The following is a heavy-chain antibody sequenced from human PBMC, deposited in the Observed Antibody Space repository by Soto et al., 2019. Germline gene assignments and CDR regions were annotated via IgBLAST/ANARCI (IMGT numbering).Heavy chain of an antibody. D-gene: IGHD6-13*01. Sequence: GGSLRLSCAASGFTFSSYAMSWVHQAPGKGLEWVSAISGSGGSTYYADSVKGRFTISRDNSKNTLYLQMNSLRAEDTAVYYCAKDLTGGAAAGLLDYWGQGTLVTVSS. CDR1: GFTFSSYA. V-gene: IGHV3-23*01. CDR2: ISGSGGST. CDR3: AKDLTGGAAAGLLDY. J-gene: IGHJ4*02.